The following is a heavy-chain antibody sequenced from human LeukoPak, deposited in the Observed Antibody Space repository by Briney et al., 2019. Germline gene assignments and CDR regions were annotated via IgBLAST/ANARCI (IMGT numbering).Heavy chain of an antibody. J-gene: IGHJ6*03. V-gene: IGHV3-30*02. CDR2: IRYDGSSK. CDR1: GFTFSSYG. Sequence: GGSLRLSCAAPGFTFSSYGMHWVRQAPGKGLEWVAFIRYDGSSKYYADSVKGRFTISRDNSKNTLYLQMNSLRAEDTAVYYCAKTDSSGYYYYYYYMDVWGKGTTVTISS. D-gene: IGHD6-19*01. CDR3: AKTDSSGYYYYYYYMDV.